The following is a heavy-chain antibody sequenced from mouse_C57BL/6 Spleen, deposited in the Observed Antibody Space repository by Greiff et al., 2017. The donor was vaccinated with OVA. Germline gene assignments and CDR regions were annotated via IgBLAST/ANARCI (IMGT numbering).Heavy chain of an antibody. V-gene: IGHV1-69*01. J-gene: IGHJ3*01. CDR2: IDPSDSYT. Sequence: QVQLQQPGAELVMPGASVKLSCKASGYTFTSYWMHWVKQRPGQGLEWIGEIDPSDSYTTYNQQFNGKSTLTVYKSSSTASMQLSSLTSKDSAVYYCARIRYGSSPWFAYWGQGTLVTVSA. D-gene: IGHD1-1*01. CDR3: ARIRYGSSPWFAY. CDR1: GYTFTSYW.